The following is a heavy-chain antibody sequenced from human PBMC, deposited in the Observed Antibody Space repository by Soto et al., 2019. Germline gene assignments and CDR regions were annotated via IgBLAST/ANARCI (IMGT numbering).Heavy chain of an antibody. J-gene: IGHJ6*02. Sequence: GASVKVSCTASGYTFASYGISWVRQAPGQGLEWMGWISAYNGNTNYAQKLQGRVTMTTDTFTRTAYMEVRSLRSDDTAVYYCAREGTCSSTSCPTYFSFGMDVWGQGTTVTVSS. CDR2: ISAYNGNT. CDR1: GYTFASYG. V-gene: IGHV1-18*01. D-gene: IGHD2-2*01. CDR3: AREGTCSSTSCPTYFSFGMDV.